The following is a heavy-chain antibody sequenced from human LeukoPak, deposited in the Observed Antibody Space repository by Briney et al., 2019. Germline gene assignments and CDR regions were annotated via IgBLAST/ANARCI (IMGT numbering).Heavy chain of an antibody. CDR2: IYPGDSDT. CDR1: GYRFTTYW. Sequence: PGESLKISCKGSGYRFTTYWIGWMRQMPGKGLEWMGIIYPGDSDTRYSPSFQGQVTISVVKSISTAYLQWSSLKASDTAMYYCARGEGRRVLDYWGQGTLVTVSS. V-gene: IGHV5-51*01. J-gene: IGHJ4*02. D-gene: IGHD3-16*01. CDR3: ARGEGRRVLDY.